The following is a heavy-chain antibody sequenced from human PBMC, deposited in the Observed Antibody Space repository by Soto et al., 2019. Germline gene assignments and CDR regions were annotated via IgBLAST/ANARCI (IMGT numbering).Heavy chain of an antibody. J-gene: IGHJ3*02. CDR3: ARKKRITMVVGAFDI. D-gene: IGHD3-10*01. Sequence: QVQLQASGPGLVKPSQTLSLTCTVSGGSISSGCYYWSWLGQHPGKVLEWIGYIYYSGSTYYKPSLKRRVTISVDTSKNQFSLKLSSVTAADTAVYNCARKKRITMVVGAFDIWGQGTMVTVSS. CDR1: GGSISSGCYY. CDR2: IYYSGST. V-gene: IGHV4-31*03.